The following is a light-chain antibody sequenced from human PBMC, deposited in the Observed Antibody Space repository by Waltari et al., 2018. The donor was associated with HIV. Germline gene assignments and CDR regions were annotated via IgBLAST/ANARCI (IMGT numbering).Light chain of an antibody. J-gene: IGKJ4*01. CDR3: QQYNNWPLT. V-gene: IGKV3D-15*01. Sequence: EIVITQSPATLSVSPGERATLSCRASQSVSSNLAWYTQRPGQAPRLLIYGASTRATGIPARFSGSGSGTEFTLTISSLQSEDFAVYYCQQYNNWPLTFGGGTKVEIK. CDR1: QSVSSN. CDR2: GAS.